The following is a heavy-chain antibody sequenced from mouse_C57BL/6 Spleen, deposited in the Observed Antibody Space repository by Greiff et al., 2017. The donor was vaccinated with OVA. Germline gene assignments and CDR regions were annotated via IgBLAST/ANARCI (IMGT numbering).Heavy chain of an antibody. CDR2: IYPGSGNT. V-gene: IGHV1-76*01. Sequence: VQLQQSGAELVRPGASVKLSCKASGYTFTDYYINWVKQRPGQGLEWIARIYPGSGNTYYNEKFKGKATLTAEKSSSTAYMQLSSLTSEDSAVYFCARELGSGYWFAYWGQGTLVTVSA. J-gene: IGHJ3*01. CDR3: ARELGSGYWFAY. D-gene: IGHD3-2*02. CDR1: GYTFTDYY.